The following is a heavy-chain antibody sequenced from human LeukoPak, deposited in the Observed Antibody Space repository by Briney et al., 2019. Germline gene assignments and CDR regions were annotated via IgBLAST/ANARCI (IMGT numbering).Heavy chain of an antibody. J-gene: IGHJ6*03. Sequence: GGSLKLSCAASGFTFSGSAMHWVRQASGKGLEWVGRIRSKAHSYATAYAASVKGRFTISRDDSKNTAYLQMNSLRAEDTAVYYCARDQFYDFWSGHYRPSMDVWGKGTTVTVSS. V-gene: IGHV3-73*01. D-gene: IGHD3-3*01. CDR1: GFTFSGSA. CDR2: IRSKAHSYAT. CDR3: ARDQFYDFWSGHYRPSMDV.